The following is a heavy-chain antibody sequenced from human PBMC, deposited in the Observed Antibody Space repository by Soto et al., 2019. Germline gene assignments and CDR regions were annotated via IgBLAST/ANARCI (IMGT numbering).Heavy chain of an antibody. Sequence: LSIACAVSGGSLSNNYFAWTRKFPGKGLEWIGYIYYSGSTNYNPSLKSRVTISVDASRSQFSLKLTSVTAADTALYYCAAGTLGAVWTLFAYWGQGTLVPVSS. J-gene: IGHJ4*02. CDR2: IYYSGST. V-gene: IGHV4-59*03. CDR1: GGSLSNNY. D-gene: IGHD3-16*01. CDR3: AAGTLGAVWTLFAY.